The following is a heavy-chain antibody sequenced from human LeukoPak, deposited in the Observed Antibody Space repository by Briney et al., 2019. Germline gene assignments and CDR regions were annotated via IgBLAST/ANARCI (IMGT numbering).Heavy chain of an antibody. CDR2: INHSGST. CDR1: GGSFSGYY. V-gene: IGHV4-34*01. J-gene: IGHJ4*02. CDR3: ARGFGYGAIRFDY. Sequence: KTSETLSLTCAVYGGSFSGYYWSWIRQPPGKGLGWIGEINHSGSTNYNPSLKSRVTISVDTSKNQFSLKLSSVTAADTAVYYCARGFGYGAIRFDYWGQGTLVTVSS. D-gene: IGHD4/OR15-4a*01.